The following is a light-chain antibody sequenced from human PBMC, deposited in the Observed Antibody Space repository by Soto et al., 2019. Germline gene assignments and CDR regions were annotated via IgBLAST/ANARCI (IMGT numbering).Light chain of an antibody. Sequence: EVVMTQSPATLSVSPGESATLSCRASQTVSTNLAWYQQKPGPAPQLLIYAASSRATDIPSRFSGSGSGTEITLTITSLQYEDVAVYYCQQYNNWPPLTFGGGTKVEIK. J-gene: IGKJ4*01. V-gene: IGKV3-15*01. CDR2: AAS. CDR1: QTVSTN. CDR3: QQYNNWPPLT.